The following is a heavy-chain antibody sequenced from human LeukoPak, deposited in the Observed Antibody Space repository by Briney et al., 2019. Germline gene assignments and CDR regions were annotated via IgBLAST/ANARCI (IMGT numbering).Heavy chain of an antibody. CDR2: LSYDGFTQ. D-gene: IGHD3-10*01. V-gene: IGHV3-30*04. Sequence: PGGSLRLSCVASGFTFSASTMHWVRQAPGKGLEWVAVLSYDGFTQYYADSVKGRFTISRDNSKNTLYLQMNSLRPEDTVVYYCTRSAELWFGDNWFDPWGQGTLVTVSS. J-gene: IGHJ5*02. CDR3: TRSAELWFGDNWFDP. CDR1: GFTFSAST.